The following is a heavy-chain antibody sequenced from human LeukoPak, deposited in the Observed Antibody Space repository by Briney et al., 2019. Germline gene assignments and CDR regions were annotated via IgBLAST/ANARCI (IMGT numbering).Heavy chain of an antibody. CDR1: GYTFTSYD. V-gene: IGHV1-8*01. CDR2: MNPNSGNT. Sequence: ASVKVSCKASGYTFTSYDINWVRQATGQGLEWMGWMNPNSGNTGYAQKFRGRVTMTRNTSISTAYMELSSLRSEDTAVYYCARGPGYCSSTSCSYYYYMDVWGKGTTVTVSS. J-gene: IGHJ6*03. D-gene: IGHD2-2*03. CDR3: ARGPGYCSSTSCSYYYYMDV.